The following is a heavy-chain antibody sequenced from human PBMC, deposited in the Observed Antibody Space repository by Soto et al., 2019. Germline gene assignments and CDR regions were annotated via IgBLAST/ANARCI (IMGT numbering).Heavy chain of an antibody. J-gene: IGHJ4*02. CDR2: AYHSGTT. V-gene: IGHV4-59*13. Sequence: SETLSLTCAVSGASFSGTYWSWIRQAPGKGLEWIGYAYHSGTTVYNPSLRSRVTISEDTSKNQFSLKLLSVTTADTAVYFCAAGEASSRNLAPYYLDFWGQGTLVTVSS. CDR3: AAGEASSRNLAPYYLDF. D-gene: IGHD6-13*01. CDR1: GASFSGTY.